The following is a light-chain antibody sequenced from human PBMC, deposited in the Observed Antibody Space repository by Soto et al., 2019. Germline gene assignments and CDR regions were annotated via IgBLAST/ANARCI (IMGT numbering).Light chain of an antibody. CDR1: NSDVGNYNL. Sequence: QSVLTQPASVSGSPGQSITISCTGTNSDVGNYNLVTWYQQHPGKAPKLMIYEASKRPSGVSNRFSGSKSGNTASLTISGLQAEDEADYYCCSYAGSRIVVFGGGTQLTVL. CDR2: EAS. V-gene: IGLV2-23*01. J-gene: IGLJ2*01. CDR3: CSYAGSRIVV.